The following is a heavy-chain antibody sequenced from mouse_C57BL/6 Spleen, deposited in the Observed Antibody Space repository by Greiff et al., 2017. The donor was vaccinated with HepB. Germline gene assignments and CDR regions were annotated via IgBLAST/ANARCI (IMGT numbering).Heavy chain of an antibody. CDR1: GYAFSSSW. D-gene: IGHD2-1*01. J-gene: IGHJ4*01. Sequence: VQLQQSGPELVKPGASVKISCKASGYAFSSSWMNWVKQRPGKGLEWIGRIYPGDGDTNYNGKFKGKATLTADKSSSTAYMQLSSLTSEDSAVYFCANGNYGDYCAMGCWGQGTSVTVSS. V-gene: IGHV1-82*01. CDR2: IYPGDGDT. CDR3: ANGNYGDYCAMGC.